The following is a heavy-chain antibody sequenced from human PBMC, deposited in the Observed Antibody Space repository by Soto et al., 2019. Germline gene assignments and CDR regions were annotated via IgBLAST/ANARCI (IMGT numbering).Heavy chain of an antibody. CDR3: ASSPGYCSGGSCYSRRGWYFDL. CDR1: GGTFSSYT. Sequence: QVQLVQSGAEVKKPGSSVKVSCKASGGTFSSYTISWVRQAPGQGLEWMGRIIPILGIANYAQKFQGRVTITADKSTSTDYMELSSLRSEDTAVYYCASSPGYCSGGSCYSRRGWYFDLWGRGTLVTVSS. V-gene: IGHV1-69*02. CDR2: IIPILGIA. D-gene: IGHD2-15*01. J-gene: IGHJ2*01.